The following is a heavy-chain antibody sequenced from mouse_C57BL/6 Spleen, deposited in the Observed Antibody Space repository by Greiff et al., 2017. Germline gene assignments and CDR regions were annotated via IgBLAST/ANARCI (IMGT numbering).Heavy chain of an antibody. Sequence: VQLQQSGAELVKPGASVKLSCKASGYTFTSYWMHWVKQRPGQGLEWIGMIHPNSGSTNYNEKFKSKATLTVDKSSSTAYMQLSSLTSEDSAVYYWARGETAQNYFDYWGQGTTLTVSS. J-gene: IGHJ2*01. CDR1: GYTFTSYW. CDR3: ARGETAQNYFDY. D-gene: IGHD3-2*02. CDR2: IHPNSGST. V-gene: IGHV1-64*01.